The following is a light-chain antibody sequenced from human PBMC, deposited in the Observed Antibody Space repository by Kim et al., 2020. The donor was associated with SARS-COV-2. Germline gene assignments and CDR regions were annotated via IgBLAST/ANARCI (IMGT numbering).Light chain of an antibody. CDR3: GADHGSGSNFVYV. J-gene: IGLJ1*01. CDR1: SGYSNYK. V-gene: IGLV9-49*01. Sequence: TCTLSSGYSNYKVDWYQQGPGKGPRFGMRVGTGGIVGSKGDGIPDRFSVLGSGLNRYLTIKNIQEEDESDYHCGADHGSGSNFVYVFGTGTKVTVL. CDR2: VGTGGIVG.